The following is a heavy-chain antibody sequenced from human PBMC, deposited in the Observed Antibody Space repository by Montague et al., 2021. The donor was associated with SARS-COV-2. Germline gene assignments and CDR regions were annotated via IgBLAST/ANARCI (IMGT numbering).Heavy chain of an antibody. V-gene: IGHV4-59*12. Sequence: SETLSLTCSVSGGSISDYYWNWIRQPPGKGLEWIGYIYYNTGNTNYNHSLQSRVTTSLDTSTSQFSPHLRSVTAAATALYFCSTGTGYDYYFDCWGLGTLVTVSS. D-gene: IGHD5-12*01. CDR2: IYYNTGNT. J-gene: IGHJ4*01. CDR1: GGSISDYY. CDR3: STGTGYDYYFDC.